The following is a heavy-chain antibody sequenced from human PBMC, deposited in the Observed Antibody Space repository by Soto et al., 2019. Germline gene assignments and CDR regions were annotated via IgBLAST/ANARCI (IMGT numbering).Heavy chain of an antibody. CDR3: ARDNYDFWSGYYTSGAWFDP. J-gene: IGHJ5*02. D-gene: IGHD3-3*01. Sequence: GASVKVSCKASGYTFTSYDINWVRQATGQGLEWMGWMNPNSGNTGYAQKFQGRVTMTRNTSISTAYMELSSLRSEDTAVYYCARDNYDFWSGYYTSGAWFDPWGQGTLVTVSS. CDR1: GYTFTSYD. V-gene: IGHV1-8*01. CDR2: MNPNSGNT.